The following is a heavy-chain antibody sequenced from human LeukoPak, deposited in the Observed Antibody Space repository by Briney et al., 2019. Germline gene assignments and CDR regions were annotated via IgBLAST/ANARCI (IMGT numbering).Heavy chain of an antibody. CDR1: GYSFTSYW. V-gene: IGHV5-51*03. CDR3: ARRRVQGVIDAFDI. CDR2: IYTCDSDT. J-gene: IGHJ3*02. D-gene: IGHD3-10*01. Sequence: GESLKLSCKGSGYSFTSYWIGWVRQMPGKGMEWMGIIYTCDSDTRYIPSFQGQVTISADKSISTAYLQWSSLKASDTAMYYCARRRVQGVIDAFDIWGQGTMVTVSS.